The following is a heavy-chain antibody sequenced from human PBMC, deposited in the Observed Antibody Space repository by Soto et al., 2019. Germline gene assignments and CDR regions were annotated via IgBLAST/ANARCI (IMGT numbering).Heavy chain of an antibody. V-gene: IGHV1-3*01. J-gene: IGHJ4*02. D-gene: IGHD2-15*01. CDR3: ARRETVGAGPTFDY. CDR1: GYTFTSYA. Sequence: QVQLVQSGAEVKKPGAPVKVSCKASGYTFTSYAMHWVRQAPGQRLEWMGWINAGNGNTKYSQKFQGRVTITRDTSASTAYMELSSLRSEDTAVYYCARRETVGAGPTFDYWGQGTLVTVSS. CDR2: INAGNGNT.